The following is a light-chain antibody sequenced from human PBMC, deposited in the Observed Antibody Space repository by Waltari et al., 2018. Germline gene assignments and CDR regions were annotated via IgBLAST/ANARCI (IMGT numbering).Light chain of an antibody. Sequence: DIQMTQSPSPLSASVGDRVTITCRASESTIRWLAWYQQKPGKAPKRLIYKASILESGVPLRFSGSGSGTEFTLTISGLQPDDFASYYCQQYSSYSPYSFGKGTKLEIK. CDR1: ESTIRW. J-gene: IGKJ2*03. CDR3: QQYSSYSPYS. V-gene: IGKV1-5*03. CDR2: KAS.